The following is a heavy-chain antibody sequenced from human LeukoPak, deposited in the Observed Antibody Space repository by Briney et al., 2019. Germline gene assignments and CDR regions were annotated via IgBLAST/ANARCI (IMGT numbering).Heavy chain of an antibody. V-gene: IGHV3-7*01. CDR3: AREYYFYHMDG. CDR1: GFTFSSYE. CDR2: VNQGGTGK. J-gene: IGHJ6*03. Sequence: QAGGSLRLSCAASGFTFSSYEMNWVRQAPGKGLEWVAIVNQGGTGKYYVDSVKGRFTISRDNAENSLYLQMNSLRAEDTAVYYCAREYYFYHMDGWGEGTTVTVSS.